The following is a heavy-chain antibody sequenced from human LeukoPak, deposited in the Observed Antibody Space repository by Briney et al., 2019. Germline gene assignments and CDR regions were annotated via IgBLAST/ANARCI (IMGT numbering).Heavy chain of an antibody. J-gene: IGHJ4*02. V-gene: IGHV1-8*01. Sequence: ASVKASCKASGYTFTSYDINWVRQATGQGLEWMGWMNPNSGYTGYAQKFRGRVTLSRNTSISTAYMELSSLTSEDTAVYFCARGDLAVAAMFFWGQGTLVTVSS. CDR1: GYTFTSYD. CDR3: ARGDLAVAAMFF. D-gene: IGHD6-19*01. CDR2: MNPNSGYT.